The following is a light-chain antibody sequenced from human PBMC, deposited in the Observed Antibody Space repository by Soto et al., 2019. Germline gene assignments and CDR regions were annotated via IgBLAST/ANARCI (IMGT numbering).Light chain of an antibody. J-gene: IGKJ2*01. CDR2: GAS. CDR1: QSVTSSY. Sequence: EIVMTQSPATLSVSPGEGATLSCRASQSVTSSYLAWYQQKPGQAPRLLIFGASSSASGIPDRFSGSGSGTDFTLTISRLEPEDVAVYYCQQYTNGPPYTFGQGTKLEMK. CDR3: QQYTNGPPYT. V-gene: IGKV3-20*01.